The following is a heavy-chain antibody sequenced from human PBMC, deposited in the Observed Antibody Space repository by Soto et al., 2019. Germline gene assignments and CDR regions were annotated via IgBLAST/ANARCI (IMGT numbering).Heavy chain of an antibody. CDR1: GYTFTAYN. CDR3: ASGVTTDCSTGVCPYHLHYDMDV. V-gene: IGHV1-2*02. CDR2: INPQSLGT. Sequence: QVQLMQSGAEVKKPGASVKVSCKSSGYTFTAYNIHWVRQAPGQSPEWLGWINPQSLGTHHSQNFRARLAFTTDRSISTAYMELWSLTSGDTALYYCASGVTTDCSTGVCPYHLHYDMDVWGQGTTVTVSS. J-gene: IGHJ6*02. D-gene: IGHD2-8*01.